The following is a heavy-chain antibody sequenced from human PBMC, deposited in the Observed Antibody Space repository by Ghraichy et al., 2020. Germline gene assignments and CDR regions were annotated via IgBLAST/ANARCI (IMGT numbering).Heavy chain of an antibody. CDR2: IIPILGIA. J-gene: IGHJ6*02. V-gene: IGHV1-69*04. CDR1: GGTFSSYA. Sequence: SVKVSCKASGGTFSSYAISWVRQAPGQGLEWMGRIIPILGIANYAQKFQGRVTITADKSTSTAYMELSSLRSEDTAVYYCARHPLRYYYGMDVWGQGTTVTVSS. CDR3: ARHPLRYYYGMDV.